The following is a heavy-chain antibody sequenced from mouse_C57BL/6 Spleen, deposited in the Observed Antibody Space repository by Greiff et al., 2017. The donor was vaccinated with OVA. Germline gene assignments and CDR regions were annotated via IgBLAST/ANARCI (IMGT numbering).Heavy chain of an antibody. D-gene: IGHD2-4*01. J-gene: IGHJ2*01. V-gene: IGHV1-54*01. CDR1: GYAFTNYL. Sequence: VQLQQSGAELVRPGTSVKVSCKASGYAFTNYLIAWVKQRPGQGLEWIGAINHGGGGTNYNEKLKGQATLTADKSSSTSYMQLSSLTSEDSAVDFRARENYDYDGPYFEYWGQGTTLTVSS. CDR3: ARENYDYDGPYFEY. CDR2: INHGGGGT.